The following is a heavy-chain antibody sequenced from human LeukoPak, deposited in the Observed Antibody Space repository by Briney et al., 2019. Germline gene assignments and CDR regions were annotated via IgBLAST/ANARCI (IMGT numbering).Heavy chain of an antibody. V-gene: IGHV3-74*01. D-gene: IGHD1-26*01. CDR2: INSDGSST. Sequence: GGSLRLSCAASGFTFSSYWMHWVRQAPGKGLVWVSRINSDGSSTSYADSVKGRFTISRDNAKNTLYLQMNSLRAEDTAVYHCASMGTGSYYSGLDYWGQGTLVTVSS. CDR1: GFTFSSYW. CDR3: ASMGTGSYYSGLDY. J-gene: IGHJ4*02.